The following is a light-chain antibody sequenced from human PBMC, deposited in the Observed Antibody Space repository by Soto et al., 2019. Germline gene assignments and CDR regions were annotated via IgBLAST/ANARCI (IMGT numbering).Light chain of an antibody. V-gene: IGLV2-14*03. CDR2: DVS. CDR3: CSYTTTTSRV. CDR1: SSDVGHYNY. Sequence: ALTQPASVSGSPGQSITISCTGTSSDVGHYNYVSWYQQHPGNAPKLVIYDVSIRASGVSDRFSGSKSGNTASLTISGLQAEDEADYYCCSYTTTTSRVFGTGTKLTVL. J-gene: IGLJ1*01.